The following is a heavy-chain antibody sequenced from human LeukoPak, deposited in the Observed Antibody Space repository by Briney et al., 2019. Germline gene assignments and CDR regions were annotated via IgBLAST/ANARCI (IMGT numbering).Heavy chain of an antibody. J-gene: IGHJ3*02. V-gene: IGHV4-39*07. Sequence: PSETLSLTCTVSGGSISSSNYYWGWIRQPPGKGLQWIGSIYYSGTTYYNPSLKSRITISIDTSKTEFSLKLSSVTAADTAVYYCARVSMAFDIWGQGTMVTVSS. CDR2: IYYSGTT. CDR3: ARVSMAFDI. CDR1: GGSISSSNYY.